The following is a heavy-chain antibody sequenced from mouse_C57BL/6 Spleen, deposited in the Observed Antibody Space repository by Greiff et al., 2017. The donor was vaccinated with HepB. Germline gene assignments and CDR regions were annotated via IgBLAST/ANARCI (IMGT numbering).Heavy chain of an antibody. Sequence: VQLKQSGPVLVKPGASVKMSCKASGYTFTDYYMNWVKQSHGKSLEWIGVINPYNGGTSYNQKFKGKATLTVDKSSSTAYMELNSLTSEDSAVYYCARSELPHYWGQGTTLTVSS. D-gene: IGHD2-1*01. V-gene: IGHV1-19*01. CDR1: GYTFTDYY. J-gene: IGHJ2*01. CDR3: ARSELPHY. CDR2: INPYNGGT.